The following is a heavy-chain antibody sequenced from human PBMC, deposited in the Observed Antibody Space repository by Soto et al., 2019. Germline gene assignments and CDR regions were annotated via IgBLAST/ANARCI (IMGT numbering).Heavy chain of an antibody. CDR3: TRARDY. J-gene: IGHJ4*02. CDR2: IYHTGST. CDR1: GFTFSSYAM. V-gene: IGHV4-4*02. Sequence: VQLLESGGGLVQPGGSLRLSCAASGFTFSSYAMSWVRQAPGKGLEWIGEIYHTGSTNYNPSLKSRVTISIDKSKNQFSLKLSSVTAADTAVYYCTRARDYWGQGTLVTVSS.